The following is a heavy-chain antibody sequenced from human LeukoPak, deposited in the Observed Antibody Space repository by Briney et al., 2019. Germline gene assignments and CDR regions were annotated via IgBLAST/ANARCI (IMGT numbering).Heavy chain of an antibody. CDR3: ARTKPLDPFDF. CDR2: IYYSGHT. J-gene: IGHJ3*01. Sequence: SEALSLTCTVSGGSISSYYWSWIRQPPGKGLEWIGYIYYSGHTYYNPSLKSRVTISVDTSKNQFSLKVNSVTAADTAVYYCARTKPLDPFDFWGQGTLVTVSS. CDR1: GGSISSYY. V-gene: IGHV4-59*01.